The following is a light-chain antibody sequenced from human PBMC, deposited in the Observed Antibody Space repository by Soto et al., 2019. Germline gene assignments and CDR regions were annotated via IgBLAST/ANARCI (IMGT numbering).Light chain of an antibody. CDR3: QQSYSTHWT. Sequence: DIQMTQSPSSLSASVGDRVTITCRASQSISSYLNWYQQKPGKAPKLLIYAASSLQSGVPSRFSGSRSGTDFTLTISSLQPEDFATYYCQQSYSTHWTFGQGTKVEIK. CDR1: QSISSY. V-gene: IGKV1-39*01. J-gene: IGKJ1*01. CDR2: AAS.